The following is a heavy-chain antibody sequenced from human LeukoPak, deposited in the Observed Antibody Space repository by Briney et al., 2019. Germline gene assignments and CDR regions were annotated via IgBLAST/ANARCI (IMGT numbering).Heavy chain of an antibody. D-gene: IGHD3-10*01. V-gene: IGHV1-24*01. CDR3: ATKNTYYSGSGANYYYMDV. CDR2: FDPKDGET. J-gene: IGHJ6*03. Sequence: ASVKVSCKVSGYTLTELSIHWVRQAPGKGLEWMGGFDPKDGETIYAQKFQGRVTMTEDTSTDTAYMQLSNLRSEDTAVYYCATKNTYYSGSGANYYYMDVWGKGTTVTVSS. CDR1: GYTLTELS.